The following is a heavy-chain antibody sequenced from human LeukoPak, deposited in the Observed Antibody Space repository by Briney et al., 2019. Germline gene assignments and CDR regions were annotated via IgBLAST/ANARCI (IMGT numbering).Heavy chain of an antibody. D-gene: IGHD5-24*01. CDR1: GFTFDKYW. V-gene: IGHV3-7*04. CDR2: LNQDGNEK. Sequence: GALRLSCVASGFTFDKYWMGWVRQAPGKGLEWVASLNQDGNEKYYVDSVKGRFTISRDNAKNSLCLQITSLRVEDTAIYYCTRVGYIDEGIDYWGQGTLVTVSS. CDR3: TRVGYIDEGIDY. J-gene: IGHJ4*02.